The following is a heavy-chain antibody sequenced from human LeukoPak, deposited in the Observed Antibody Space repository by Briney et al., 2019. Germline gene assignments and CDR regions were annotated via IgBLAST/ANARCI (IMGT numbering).Heavy chain of an antibody. Sequence: GGSLRLSCAASGFSFTTSWMSWVRQAPGKGLVWVASIEQDGSEKYYVDSVKGRFTISRDNAKNSLFLQMNSLRAEDTAVYHCAKGHTSLAPGGQGALVTVSS. CDR3: AKGHTSLAP. CDR1: GFSFTTSW. D-gene: IGHD5-18*01. J-gene: IGHJ4*02. CDR2: IEQDGSEK. V-gene: IGHV3-7*02.